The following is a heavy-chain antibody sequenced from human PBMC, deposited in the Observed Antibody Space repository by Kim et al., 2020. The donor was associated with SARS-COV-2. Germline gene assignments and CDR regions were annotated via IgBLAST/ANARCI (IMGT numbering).Heavy chain of an antibody. CDR3: ATAPPVGASKNNWFDP. D-gene: IGHD1-26*01. CDR2: FDPEDGET. Sequence: ASVKVSCKVSGYTLIELSIHWVRQAPGKGLEWMGGFDPEDGETIYAQKFQGRVTMTEDTSTDTAYMELSSLRSEYTAVYYCATAPPVGASKNNWFDPWGQGTLVTVSS. V-gene: IGHV1-24*01. CDR1: GYTLIELS. J-gene: IGHJ5*02.